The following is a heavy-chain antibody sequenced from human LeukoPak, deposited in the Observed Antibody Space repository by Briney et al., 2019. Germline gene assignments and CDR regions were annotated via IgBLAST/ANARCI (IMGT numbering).Heavy chain of an antibody. D-gene: IGHD2-2*01. V-gene: IGHV5-51*01. J-gene: IGHJ5*02. CDR1: GYSFTTYW. CDR2: IYPGDSNT. Sequence: GESLKISCKGSGYSFTTYWIGWVRQMPGKGLEWMGIIYPGDSNTRYSPSFQGQVTISVDKSISTAYLQWSSLKASDTAMYYCARRVCSGTSCRRGGPNWFDPWGQGTLVTVSS. CDR3: ARRVCSGTSCRRGGPNWFDP.